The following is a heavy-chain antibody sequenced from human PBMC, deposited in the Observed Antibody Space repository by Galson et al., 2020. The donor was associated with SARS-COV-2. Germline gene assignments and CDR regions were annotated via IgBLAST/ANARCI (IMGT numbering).Heavy chain of an antibody. CDR1: GFTFSSYA. CDR2: ISYDGSNK. CDR3: ASSGDYVPVDY. J-gene: IGHJ4*02. D-gene: IGHD4-17*01. V-gene: IGHV3-30-3*01. Sequence: GGSLRLSCAASGFTFSSYAMHWVRQAPGKGLEWVAVISYDGSNKYYADSVKGRFTISRDNSKNTLYLQMNSLRAEDTAVYYCASSGDYVPVDYWGEGTWVTVAS.